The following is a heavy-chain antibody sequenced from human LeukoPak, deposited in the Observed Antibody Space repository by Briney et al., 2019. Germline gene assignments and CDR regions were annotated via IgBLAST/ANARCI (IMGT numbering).Heavy chain of an antibody. Sequence: GGSLRLSCAASGFAFSSYGMYWVRQAPGKGLEWMAGISYDGSNEYYADSVKGRFAVSRDNSENTLYVQMSSLRAEDTAVYYCVKLAVTSNFDYWGQGTLVTVSS. J-gene: IGHJ4*02. CDR1: GFAFSSYG. CDR3: VKLAVTSNFDY. V-gene: IGHV3-30*18. CDR2: ISYDGSNE. D-gene: IGHD2-21*02.